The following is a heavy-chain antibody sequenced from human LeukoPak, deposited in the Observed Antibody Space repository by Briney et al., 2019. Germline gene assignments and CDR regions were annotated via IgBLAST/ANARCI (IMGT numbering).Heavy chain of an antibody. J-gene: IGHJ5*02. CDR1: GYTFTSYG. CDR3: ARGDSFGGSYYDSSGHIGLNWFDP. CDR2: ISAYNGNT. V-gene: IGHV1-18*01. D-gene: IGHD3-22*01. Sequence: ASVKVSCKASGYTFTSYGISWVRQAPGQGLEWMGWISAYNGNTNYAQKLQGRVTMTTDTSTSTAYMELRSLRSDDTAVYYCARGDSFGGSYYDSSGHIGLNWFDPWGQGTLVTVSS.